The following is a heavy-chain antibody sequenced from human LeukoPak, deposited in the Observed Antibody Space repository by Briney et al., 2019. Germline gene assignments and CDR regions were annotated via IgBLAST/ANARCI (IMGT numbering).Heavy chain of an antibody. J-gene: IGHJ4*02. Sequence: PSETLSLTCAVYGGSFSGYYWSWIRQPPGKGLEWIGEINHSGSTNYNPSLKSRVTISVDTSKNQFSLKLSSVTAADTAVYYCARRSGYSYGLRYWGQGTLVTVSS. V-gene: IGHV4-34*01. D-gene: IGHD5-18*01. CDR1: GGSFSGYY. CDR3: ARRSGYSYGLRY. CDR2: INHSGST.